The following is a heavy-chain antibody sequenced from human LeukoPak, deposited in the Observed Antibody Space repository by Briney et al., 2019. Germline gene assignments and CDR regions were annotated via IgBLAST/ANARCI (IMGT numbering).Heavy chain of an antibody. Sequence: ETLSLTCTVSGGPISSSSYYWGWIRQPPGKGLEWIGSIYYSGNTYYNPSLKSRVTISIDTSKNQFSLKLSSVTAADTAVYYCANSANYGGNSGYFDYWGQGTLVTVSS. CDR2: IYYSGNT. D-gene: IGHD4-23*01. CDR3: ANSANYGGNSGYFDY. CDR1: GGPISSSSYY. J-gene: IGHJ4*02. V-gene: IGHV4-39*01.